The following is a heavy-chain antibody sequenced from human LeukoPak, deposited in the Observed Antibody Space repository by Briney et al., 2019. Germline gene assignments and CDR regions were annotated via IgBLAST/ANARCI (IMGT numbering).Heavy chain of an antibody. D-gene: IGHD4-17*01. CDR3: ARTLTVTTPLDY. J-gene: IGHJ4*02. Sequence: ASVKVSCKASRYTFTGYYMHWVRPAPGQGLEWMGWINPNSGGTNYAQKFQGRVTMTRDTSISTAYMELSRLRSDDTAVYYCARTLTVTTPLDYWGQGTLVTVSS. CDR2: INPNSGGT. CDR1: RYTFTGYY. V-gene: IGHV1-2*02.